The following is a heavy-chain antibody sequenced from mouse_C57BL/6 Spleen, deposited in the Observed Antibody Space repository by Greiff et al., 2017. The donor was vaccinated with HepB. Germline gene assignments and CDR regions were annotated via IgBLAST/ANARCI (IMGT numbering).Heavy chain of an antibody. CDR1: GFTFSSYG. J-gene: IGHJ1*03. CDR3: AKVYDGYSHWYFDV. CDR2: ISSGGSYT. Sequence: EVQLVESGGDLVKPGGSLKLSCAASGFTFSSYGMSWVRQTPDKRLEWVATISSGGSYTYYPDSVKGRFTISRDNAKNTLYLQMSSLKSEDTAMYYWAKVYDGYSHWYFDVWGTGTTVTVSS. V-gene: IGHV5-6*01. D-gene: IGHD2-3*01.